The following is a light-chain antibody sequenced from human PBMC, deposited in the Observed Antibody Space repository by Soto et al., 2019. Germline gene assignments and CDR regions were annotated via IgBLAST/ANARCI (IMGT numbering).Light chain of an antibody. V-gene: IGLV3-21*02. CDR1: NIGSKS. CDR2: DVS. CDR3: QVWDSSSDHVV. J-gene: IGLJ2*01. Sequence: SYELTQPPSVSVAPGQTARITCGGTNIGSKSVHWYQQKPGQAPVLVVYDVSDRPSGIPERFSGSNSGNTATLTISRVEAGAEADYYCQVWDSSSDHVVFGGGTKVTVL.